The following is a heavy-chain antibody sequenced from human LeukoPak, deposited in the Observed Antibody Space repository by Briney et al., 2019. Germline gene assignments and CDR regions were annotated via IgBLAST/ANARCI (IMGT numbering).Heavy chain of an antibody. V-gene: IGHV1-18*01. CDR2: INSKTGDT. D-gene: IGHD5-12*01. CDR3: ARAYSGYDLSYYYYMDV. J-gene: IGHJ6*03. Sequence: ASVKVSCKASGYSFSSYAMTWVRQARGQGLEWMGWINSKTGDTNYAQKFQGRVTMTTDTSTSTAYMELRSLRSDDTAVYYCARAYSGYDLSYYYYMDVWGKGITVTVSS. CDR1: GYSFSSYA.